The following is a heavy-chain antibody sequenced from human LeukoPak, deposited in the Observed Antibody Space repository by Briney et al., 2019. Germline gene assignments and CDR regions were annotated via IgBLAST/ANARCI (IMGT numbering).Heavy chain of an antibody. CDR2: ISGGGTA. Sequence: PGGSLTLSCAGSGFSVSNNYMSWVRQAPGKGLEWVSGISGGGTAHYADSVMGRFTVSRDNSKNTLHLQMNGLRAEDTAVYYCARDDGRSGCAHWGQGTLVTVSS. D-gene: IGHD3-3*01. CDR1: GFSVSNNY. CDR3: ARDDGRSGCAH. J-gene: IGHJ4*02. V-gene: IGHV3-53*01.